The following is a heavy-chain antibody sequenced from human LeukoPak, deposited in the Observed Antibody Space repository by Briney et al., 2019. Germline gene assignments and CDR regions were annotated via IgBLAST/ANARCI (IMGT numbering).Heavy chain of an antibody. Sequence: GGSLRLSCAASGFTFSNAWMSWVRQAPGKGLEWVGRIKSKTDGGTTDYAAPVKGRFTISRDDSKNTLYLQMNSLKTEDTAVYYCTTDSGSYSTDAFDIWGQGTMVTVSS. CDR1: GFTFSNAW. CDR3: TTDSGSYSTDAFDI. CDR2: IKSKTDGGTT. V-gene: IGHV3-15*01. D-gene: IGHD1-26*01. J-gene: IGHJ3*02.